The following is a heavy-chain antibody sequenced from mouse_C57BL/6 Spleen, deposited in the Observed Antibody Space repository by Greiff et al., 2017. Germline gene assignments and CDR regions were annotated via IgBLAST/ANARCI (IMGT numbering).Heavy chain of an antibody. Sequence: EVKVEESGGGLVKPGGSLKLSCAASGFTFSSYTMSWVRQTPEKRLEWVATISGGGGNTYYPDSVKGRFTISRDNAKNTLYLQMSSLRSEDTALYYCARHRWGYAMDYWGQGTSVTVSS. CDR2: ISGGGGNT. V-gene: IGHV5-9*01. D-gene: IGHD4-1*01. CDR1: GFTFSSYT. CDR3: ARHRWGYAMDY. J-gene: IGHJ4*01.